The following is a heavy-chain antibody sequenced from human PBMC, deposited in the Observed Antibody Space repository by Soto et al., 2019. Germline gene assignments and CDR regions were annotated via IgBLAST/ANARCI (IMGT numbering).Heavy chain of an antibody. CDR3: ARDSRVTMIVVGYFDY. CDR2: ISAYNGNT. CDR1: GYTFTSYG. Sequence: ASVKVSCKASGYTFTSYGISWVRRAPGQGLEWMGWISAYNGNTNYAQKLQGRVTMTTDTSTSTAYMELRSLRSDDTAVYYCARDSRVTMIVVGYFDYWGQGTLVTVSS. D-gene: IGHD3-22*01. V-gene: IGHV1-18*01. J-gene: IGHJ4*02.